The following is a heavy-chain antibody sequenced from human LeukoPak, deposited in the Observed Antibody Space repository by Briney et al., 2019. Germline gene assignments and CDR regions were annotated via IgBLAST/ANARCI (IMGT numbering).Heavy chain of an antibody. J-gene: IGHJ4*02. D-gene: IGHD3-3*01. CDR3: ARDLISDDFWSGTYDY. CDR1: GGTFSSYT. V-gene: IGHV1-69*04. CDR2: IIPILGIA. Sequence: SVKVSCKASGGTFSSYTISWVRQAPGQGLEWMGRIIPILGIANYAQKFQGRVTITADKSTSTAYMELSSLRSEDTAVYYCARDLISDDFWSGTYDYWGQGTLVTVSS.